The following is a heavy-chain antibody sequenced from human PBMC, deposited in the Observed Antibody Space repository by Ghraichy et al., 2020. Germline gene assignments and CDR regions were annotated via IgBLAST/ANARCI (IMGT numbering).Heavy chain of an antibody. J-gene: IGHJ3*02. CDR3: ANAYCSSTSCGGDDAFDI. V-gene: IGHV3-23*01. Sequence: GGSLRLSCAASGFTFSSYAMSWVRQAPGKGLEWVSAISGSGGSTYYADSVKGRFTISRDNSKNTLYLQMNSLRAEDTAVYYCANAYCSSTSCGGDDAFDIWGQGTMVTVSS. CDR1: GFTFSSYA. CDR2: ISGSGGST. D-gene: IGHD2-2*01.